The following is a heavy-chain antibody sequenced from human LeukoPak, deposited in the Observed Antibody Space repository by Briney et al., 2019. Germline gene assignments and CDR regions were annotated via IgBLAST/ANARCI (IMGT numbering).Heavy chain of an antibody. Sequence: PGGCLRLACSAAGFNLRAFAMGWVRQAQGKVLGWVSAVSGSGISTYSADSVKGRLTISRDNSKNTVFLQMSSLRAEDTAKYYCAKKRYLEWLSPRNYFDSWGPGTLGTVSS. J-gene: IGHJ4*02. V-gene: IGHV3-23*01. CDR3: AKKRYLEWLSPRNYFDS. CDR1: GFNLRAFA. CDR2: VSGSGIST. D-gene: IGHD3-3*01.